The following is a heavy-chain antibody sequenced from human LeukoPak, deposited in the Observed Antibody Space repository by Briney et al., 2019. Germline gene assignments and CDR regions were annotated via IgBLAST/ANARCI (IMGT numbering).Heavy chain of an antibody. Sequence: GSLRLSCAASGFTFSSYSMSWIRQPPGKGLEWIGEINHSGSTNYNPSLKSRVTISVDTSKNQFSLKLSSVTAADTAVYYCARGSGYDFWSGYYNAFDIWGQGTMVTVSS. V-gene: IGHV4-34*01. J-gene: IGHJ3*02. CDR3: ARGSGYDFWSGYYNAFDI. CDR2: INHSGST. D-gene: IGHD3-3*01. CDR1: GFTFSSYS.